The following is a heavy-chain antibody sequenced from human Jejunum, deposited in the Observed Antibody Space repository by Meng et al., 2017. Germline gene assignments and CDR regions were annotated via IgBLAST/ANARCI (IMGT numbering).Heavy chain of an antibody. CDR1: GFIFSDYA. D-gene: IGHD1-26*01. Sequence: GESLKISCAASGFIFSDYAMHWVRQAPGKGLEYVSTISSDDSTYYANSVKGRFTISRDNPKNMVYLQMGTLRPEDTAAYYCARGSASIYSGSYSWGQGTLVTVSS. CDR3: ARGSASIYSGSYS. CDR2: ISSDDST. J-gene: IGHJ5*02. V-gene: IGHV3-64*01.